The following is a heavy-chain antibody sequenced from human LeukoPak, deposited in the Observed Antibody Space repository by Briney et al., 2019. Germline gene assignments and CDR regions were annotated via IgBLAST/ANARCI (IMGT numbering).Heavy chain of an antibody. Sequence: NPSETLSLTCTVSGGSISSYYWSWIRQPPGKGLEWIGYIYCSGSTNYNPSLKSRVTISVDTSKNQFSLKLSSVTAADTAVYYCARVRARSSSWLDYWGQGTLVTVSS. CDR2: IYCSGST. D-gene: IGHD6-13*01. CDR3: ARVRARSSSWLDY. J-gene: IGHJ4*02. CDR1: GGSISSYY. V-gene: IGHV4-59*01.